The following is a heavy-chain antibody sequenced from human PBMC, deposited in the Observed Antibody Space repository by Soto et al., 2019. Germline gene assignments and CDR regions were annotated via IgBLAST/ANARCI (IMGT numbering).Heavy chain of an antibody. CDR3: AKDQGLLWFGDPVP. Sequence: GGSLRLSCAASGFTFSSYAMSWVRQAPGKGLEWVSAISGSGGSTYYADSVKGRFTISRDNSKNTLYLQMNSLRAEDTAVYYCAKDQGLLWFGDPVPWGQGTLVTVSS. D-gene: IGHD3-10*01. J-gene: IGHJ5*02. V-gene: IGHV3-23*01. CDR2: ISGSGGST. CDR1: GFTFSSYA.